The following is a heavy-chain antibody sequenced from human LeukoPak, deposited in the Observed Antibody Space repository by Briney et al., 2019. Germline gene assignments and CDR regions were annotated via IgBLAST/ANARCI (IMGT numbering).Heavy chain of an antibody. CDR2: INHDGSTT. J-gene: IGHJ4*02. V-gene: IGHV3-74*01. D-gene: IGHD7-27*01. CDR3: ARDMWGTFDY. CDR1: GFTFSVFW. Sequence: GGSLRLSCAASGFTFSVFWMHWVRQTPGTGPVWVSRINHDGSTTTYADSVKGRFTISRDNAKNTLYLQISSLRAEDTAVYYCARDMWGTFDYWGPGTLVTVSS.